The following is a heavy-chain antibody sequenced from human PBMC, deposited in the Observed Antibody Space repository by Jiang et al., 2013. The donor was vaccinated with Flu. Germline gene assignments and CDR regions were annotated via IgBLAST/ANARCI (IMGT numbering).Heavy chain of an antibody. J-gene: IGHJ4*02. CDR2: IYYSGST. V-gene: IGHV4-39*01. D-gene: IGHD5-18*01. CDR3: ARHGRDTAMDFDY. CDR1: GGSISSSSYY. Sequence: SLTCTVSGGSISSSSYYWGWIASPRKGLEWIGSIYYSGSTYYNPSLKSRVTISVDTSKNQFSLKLSSVTAADTAVYYCARHGRDTAMDFDYWGQGTLVTVSS.